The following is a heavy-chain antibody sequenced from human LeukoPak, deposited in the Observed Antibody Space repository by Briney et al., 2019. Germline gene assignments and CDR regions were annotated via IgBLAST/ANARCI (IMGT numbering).Heavy chain of an antibody. Sequence: GGSLRLSCAASGYTFRDHYMDSVRQAPGKGLEWVGRIRNKTNSYTTEYAASEKGRFTVAINDSKNSLYLQMNSLKTEDTAVYYCAREIGVYYYYYYMDVWGKGTTGAVSS. CDR2: IRNKTNSYTT. J-gene: IGHJ6*03. V-gene: IGHV3-72*01. CDR1: GYTFRDHY. D-gene: IGHD3-22*01. CDR3: AREIGVYYYYYYMDV.